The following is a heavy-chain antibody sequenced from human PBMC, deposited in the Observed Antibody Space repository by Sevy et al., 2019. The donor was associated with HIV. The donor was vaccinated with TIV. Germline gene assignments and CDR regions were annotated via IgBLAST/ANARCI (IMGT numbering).Heavy chain of an antibody. D-gene: IGHD4-17*01. CDR2: INHSGST. CDR1: GGSFSGYY. J-gene: IGHJ4*02. Sequence: SETLSLTCAVYGGSFSGYYWSWIRQPPGKVLEWIGEINHSGSTNYNPSLKSRVTISVDTSKNQFSLKLSSVTAADTAVYYCASFDYGGNPGYFDYWGQGTLVTVSS. CDR3: ASFDYGGNPGYFDY. V-gene: IGHV4-34*01.